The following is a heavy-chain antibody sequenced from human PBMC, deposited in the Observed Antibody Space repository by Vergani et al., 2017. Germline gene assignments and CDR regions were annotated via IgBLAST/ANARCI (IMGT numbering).Heavy chain of an antibody. J-gene: IGHJ3*02. V-gene: IGHV4-39*01. CDR3: ARSSCSGGSCYGDAFDI. Sequence: QLQLQESGPGLVKPSETLSLTCTVSGGSISSSSYYWGWIRQPPGKGMAWIGSIYYSGSTYYNPSLNSRVTITVATAKNQFSLKLSSVTAADTAVYYCARSSCSGGSCYGDAFDIWGQGTMVTVSS. CDR1: GGSISSSSYY. D-gene: IGHD2-15*01. CDR2: IYYSGST.